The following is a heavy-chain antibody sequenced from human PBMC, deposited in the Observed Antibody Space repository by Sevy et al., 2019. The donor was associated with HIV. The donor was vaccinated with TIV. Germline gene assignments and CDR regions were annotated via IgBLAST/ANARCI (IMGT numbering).Heavy chain of an antibody. D-gene: IGHD3-10*01. Sequence: GSLRLSCAASGFTFSSYGMHWVRQAPGKGLEWVAVIWYDGSNKYYADSVKGRFTISRDNSKNTLYLQMNSLRAEDTAVYYCASAGVRGSYFDYWGQGTLVTVSS. CDR3: ASAGVRGSYFDY. V-gene: IGHV3-33*01. J-gene: IGHJ4*02. CDR1: GFTFSSYG. CDR2: IWYDGSNK.